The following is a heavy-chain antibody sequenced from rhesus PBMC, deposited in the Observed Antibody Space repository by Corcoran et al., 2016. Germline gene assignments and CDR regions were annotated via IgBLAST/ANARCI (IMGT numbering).Heavy chain of an antibody. CDR3: ARLYGNYWYFDL. CDR1: GGSISSSY. V-gene: IGHV4-169*01. J-gene: IGHJ2*01. CDR2: IYGSGSST. Sequence: QVQLQESGPGLVKPSETLSVTCAVSGGSISSSYWSWLRHLPGKWLDWIGYIYGSGSSTNYNPSLKSLVTLSVDTSKNQLSLKLSSVTTADTAVYYCARLYGNYWYFDLWGPGTPITISS. D-gene: IGHD4-35*01.